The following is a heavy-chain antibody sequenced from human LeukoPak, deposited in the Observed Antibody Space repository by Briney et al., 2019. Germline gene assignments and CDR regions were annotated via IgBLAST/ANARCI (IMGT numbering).Heavy chain of an antibody. D-gene: IGHD1-14*01. CDR1: GYSISSGYY. Sequence: SETLSLTCAVSGYSISSGYYWGWIRQPPGKGLEWIGSIYHSGSTYYNPSLKSRVTISVDTSKNQSSLKLSSVTAADTAVYYCARGPPEHPQGYWGQGTLVTVSS. CDR3: ARGPPEHPQGY. CDR2: IYHSGST. J-gene: IGHJ4*02. V-gene: IGHV4-38-2*01.